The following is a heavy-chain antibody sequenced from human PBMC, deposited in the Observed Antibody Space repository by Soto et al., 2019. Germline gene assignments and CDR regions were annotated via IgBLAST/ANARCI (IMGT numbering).Heavy chain of an antibody. CDR1: GGTFSSYA. J-gene: IGHJ4*03. D-gene: IGHD6-13*01. Sequence: SVKVSCKASGGTFSSYAISWVRQAPGQGLEWMGGIIPIFGTANYAQKFQGRVTITADESTSTAYMELSSLRSEDTAVYYCATSPGYSSSYTYLRFDYWGQGTTVTVSS. CDR3: ATSPGYSSSYTYLRFDY. V-gene: IGHV1-69*13. CDR2: IIPIFGTA.